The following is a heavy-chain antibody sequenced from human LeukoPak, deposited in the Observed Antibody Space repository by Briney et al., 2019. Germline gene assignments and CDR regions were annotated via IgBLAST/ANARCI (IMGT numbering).Heavy chain of an antibody. J-gene: IGHJ4*02. CDR2: IYYSGST. D-gene: IGHD4/OR15-4a*01. CDR3: ARSAPGDY. CDR1: GGSVSSGSYY. V-gene: IGHV4-61*01. Sequence: SETLSLTCTVSGGSVSSGSYYWSWIRQPPGKGLEWIGYIYYSGSTNYNPSLKSRVTISVDTSKNQFSLKLSSVTAADTAVYYCARSAPGDYWGQGTLVTVSS.